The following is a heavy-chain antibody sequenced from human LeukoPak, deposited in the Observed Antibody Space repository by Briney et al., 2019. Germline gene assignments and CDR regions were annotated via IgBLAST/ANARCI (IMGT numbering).Heavy chain of an antibody. CDR2: INARNGDT. J-gene: IGHJ1*01. D-gene: IGHD6-13*01. CDR1: GYTFSGYY. Sequence: GASVKVSCKASGYTFSGYYIHWVRQAPGRGLEWVGWINARNGDTNYAQKFQGRVILTRDTSITTSYMEVISLTSDDTAVYYCARASIASAGTGFWGQGTLVIVSS. V-gene: IGHV1-2*02. CDR3: ARASIASAGTGF.